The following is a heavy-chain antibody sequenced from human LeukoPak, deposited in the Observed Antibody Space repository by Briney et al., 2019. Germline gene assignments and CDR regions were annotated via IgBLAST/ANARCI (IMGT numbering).Heavy chain of an antibody. CDR3: ARGAGRGGYYFDY. V-gene: IGHV3-48*02. Sequence: GGSLRLSCAASGFTFSRYRMNWVRQAPGKGLGWVSYISGSSSTLYYADSVKGRFTISRDNAKNSLYLQMNSLRDEDTAVYYCARGAGRGGYYFDYWGQGTLVSVSS. D-gene: IGHD6-13*01. CDR2: ISGSSSTL. J-gene: IGHJ4*02. CDR1: GFTFSRYR.